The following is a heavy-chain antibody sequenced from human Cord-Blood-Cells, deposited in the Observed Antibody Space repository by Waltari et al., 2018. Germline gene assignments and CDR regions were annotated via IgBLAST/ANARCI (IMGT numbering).Heavy chain of an antibody. CDR3: TSTGY. Sequence: EVQLVESGGGWVQPGGALKLSCAASGFTFSASAMNWVRQASGEGLEWVGRIRSKANSYATAYAASVKGRFTISRDDSKNTAYLQMNSLKTEDTAVYYCTSTGYWGQGTLVTVSS. J-gene: IGHJ4*02. V-gene: IGHV3-73*02. CDR2: IRSKANSYAT. CDR1: GFTFSASA.